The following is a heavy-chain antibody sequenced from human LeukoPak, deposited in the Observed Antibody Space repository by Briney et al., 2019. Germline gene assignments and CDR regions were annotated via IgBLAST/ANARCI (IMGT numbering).Heavy chain of an antibody. V-gene: IGHV3-74*01. CDR3: ARDYRVRGVIIWFDP. J-gene: IGHJ5*02. CDR1: GFTFSSYW. CDR2: INSDGSST. D-gene: IGHD3-10*01. Sequence: GGSLRLSCAASGFTFSSYWMHWVRQAPGKGLVWFSRINSDGSSTSYADSVKGRFTISRDNAKNTLYLQMNSLRAEDTAVYYCARDYRVRGVIIWFDPWGQGTLVTVSS.